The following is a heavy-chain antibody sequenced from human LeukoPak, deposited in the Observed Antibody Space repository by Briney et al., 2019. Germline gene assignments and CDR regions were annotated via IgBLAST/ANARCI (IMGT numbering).Heavy chain of an antibody. CDR1: GFTFDDYA. CDR2: ISWNSGSI. V-gene: IGHV3-9*01. Sequence: GGSLRLSCAASGFTFDDYAMHWVRHAPGKGLEWVSGISWNSGSIVYADSVKGRFTISRDNAKNSLYLQMNSLRAEDTALYYCAKDIYSGSGYYDYWGQGTLVTVSS. CDR3: AKDIYSGSGYYDY. D-gene: IGHD3-22*01. J-gene: IGHJ4*02.